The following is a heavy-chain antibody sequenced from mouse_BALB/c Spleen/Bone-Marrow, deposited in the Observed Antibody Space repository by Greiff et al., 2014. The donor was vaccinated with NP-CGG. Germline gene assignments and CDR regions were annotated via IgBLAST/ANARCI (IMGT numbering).Heavy chain of an antibody. Sequence: EVQVVESGPDLVKPSQSLSLTCTVTGYSITSGYGWHWIRQFPENKLEWMGYIHYRGSTNYNPSLKSRISITRDTSKNQFSLQLNSVTTEDTATYYCTRETTAVADFDYWGQGATLTVTS. J-gene: IGHJ2*01. V-gene: IGHV3-1*02. CDR1: GYSITSGYG. D-gene: IGHD1-1*01. CDR3: TRETTAVADFDY. CDR2: IHYRGST.